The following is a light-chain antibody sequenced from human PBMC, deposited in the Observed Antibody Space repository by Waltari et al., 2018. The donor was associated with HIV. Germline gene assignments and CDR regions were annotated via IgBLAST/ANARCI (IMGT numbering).Light chain of an antibody. CDR1: RSNIGAGYD. CDR2: GIT. CDR3: QSYDSSLSASV. Sequence: QSVLTQPPSVSGAPGQRVTISCTGSRSNIGAGYDVHWYQQLPGTAPKLLIYGITNRPSGIPDRFAGSKSGTSASLAITGLQAEDEANYYCQSYDSSLSASVFGEGTKLTVL. V-gene: IGLV1-40*01. J-gene: IGLJ2*01.